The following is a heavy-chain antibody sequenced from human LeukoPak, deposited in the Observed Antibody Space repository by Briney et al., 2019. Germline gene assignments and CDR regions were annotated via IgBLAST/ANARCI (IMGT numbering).Heavy chain of an antibody. CDR2: IFTGGGT. D-gene: IGHD2-15*01. CDR1: GFSVRTNF. CDR3: AKDADCSGGSCYSLLIDY. Sequence: PGGSLRLSCAVSGFSVRTNFMSWVRQAPGKGLEWVSVIFTGGGTDHADSVKGRFTISRDNSKNTLYLQMNSLRAEDTAVYYCAKDADCSGGSCYSLLIDYWGQGTLVTVSS. J-gene: IGHJ4*02. V-gene: IGHV3-53*05.